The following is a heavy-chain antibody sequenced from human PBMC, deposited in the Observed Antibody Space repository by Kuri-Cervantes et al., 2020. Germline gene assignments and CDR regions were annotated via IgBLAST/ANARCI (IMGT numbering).Heavy chain of an antibody. J-gene: IGHJ6*02. V-gene: IGHV3-30-3*01. CDR2: ISYDGSNK. D-gene: IGHD1-26*01. CDR1: GFTFDDYA. Sequence: GESLKISCAASGFTFDDYAMHWVRQAPGKGLEWVAVISYDGSNKYYADSVKGRFTISRDNSKNTLYLQMNSLRAEDTAVYYCARTRGWRENGMDVWGQGTTVTVSS. CDR3: ARTRGWRENGMDV.